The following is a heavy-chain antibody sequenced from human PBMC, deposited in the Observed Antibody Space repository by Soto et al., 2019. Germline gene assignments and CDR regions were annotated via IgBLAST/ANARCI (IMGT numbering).Heavy chain of an antibody. Sequence: PGGSLRLSCAASGFTFSSYWMSWVRRAPGKGLEWVANIKQDGSEKYYVDSVKGRFTISRDNAKNSLYLQMNSLRAEDTAVYYCARGVAGWELLNNWFDPWGQGTLVTVSS. CDR3: ARGVAGWELLNNWFDP. J-gene: IGHJ5*02. V-gene: IGHV3-7*03. D-gene: IGHD1-26*01. CDR2: IKQDGSEK. CDR1: GFTFSSYW.